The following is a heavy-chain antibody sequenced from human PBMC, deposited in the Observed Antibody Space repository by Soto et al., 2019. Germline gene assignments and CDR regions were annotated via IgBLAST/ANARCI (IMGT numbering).Heavy chain of an antibody. Sequence: EVQLLESGGGLVQPGGSLRLSCAASGFTFSSYAMSWVRQVPGKGLEWVSAISGSGGSTYYADSVKGRFTISRDNSKNTLYLQMNSLRAEDTAVYYCAKDQIASGYDPNWFDPWGQGTLDTVSS. CDR2: ISGSGGST. J-gene: IGHJ5*02. CDR1: GFTFSSYA. D-gene: IGHD5-12*01. CDR3: AKDQIASGYDPNWFDP. V-gene: IGHV3-23*01.